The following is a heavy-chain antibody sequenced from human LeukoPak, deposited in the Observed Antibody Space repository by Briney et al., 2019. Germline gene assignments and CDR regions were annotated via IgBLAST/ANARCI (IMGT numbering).Heavy chain of an antibody. CDR2: IWYDGSNK. CDR1: GFTFSSYG. J-gene: IGHJ5*02. Sequence: PGRSLRLSCAASGFTFSSYGMHWVRQAPGKGLEWVAVIWYDGSNKYYADSVKGRFTISRDNSKNTLYLQMNSLRAEDTAVYYCAKSFISSSSPWFDPWGQGTLVTVSS. D-gene: IGHD6-6*01. CDR3: AKSFISSSSPWFDP. V-gene: IGHV3-33*06.